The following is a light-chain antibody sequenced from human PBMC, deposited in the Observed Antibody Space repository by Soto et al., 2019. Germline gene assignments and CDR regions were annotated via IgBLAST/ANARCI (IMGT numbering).Light chain of an antibody. CDR3: HQYNNYPRA. CDR2: DAS. J-gene: IGKJ1*01. Sequence: GDRVTITCRASESIRTWLAWYQHKPGKAPKFLIYDASSLESGVPSRFRGSGSGIEFTLTISNLQPDDFATYFCHQYNNYPRAFGQGTKVEIK. V-gene: IGKV1-5*01. CDR1: ESIRTW.